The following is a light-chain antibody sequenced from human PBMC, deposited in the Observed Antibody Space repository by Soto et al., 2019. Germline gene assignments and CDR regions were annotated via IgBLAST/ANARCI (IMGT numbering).Light chain of an antibody. J-gene: IGKJ2*01. V-gene: IGKV3D-11*02. CDR3: QLTDRWRRS. Sequence: EIVLTQYPATLYVSPGESATLSCWASKSVSIYLAWYQQKPGQAPRLLIYDASNRASGIPARFSGSGAQTAFTLTINRVEPDDSAVYYCQLTDRWRRSFGPGTKLEI. CDR2: DAS. CDR1: KSVSIY.